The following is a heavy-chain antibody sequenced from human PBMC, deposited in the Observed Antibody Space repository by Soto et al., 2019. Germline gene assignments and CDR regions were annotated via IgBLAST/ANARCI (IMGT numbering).Heavy chain of an antibody. V-gene: IGHV1-18*01. D-gene: IGHD2-15*01. CDR2: ISASTRNT. CDR1: GYTFSDYA. CDR3: VRCYCSVGSCYACWHFDL. Sequence: QVQLVQSGDEVKKPGASVKVSCQASGYTFSDYAISWVRQAPGQGLEWMGWISASTRNTDQAQNFQGRVIMTLDTSTDTAYMELRNLRSDDTAVYYCVRCYCSVGSCYACWHFDLWGRGTPVTVSS. J-gene: IGHJ2*01.